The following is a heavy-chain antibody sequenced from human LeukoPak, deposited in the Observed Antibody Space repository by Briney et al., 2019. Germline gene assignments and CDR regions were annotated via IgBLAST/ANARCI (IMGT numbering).Heavy chain of an antibody. J-gene: IGHJ4*02. CDR2: IIPIFGTA. CDR1: GGTFSSYA. Sequence: ASVKVSCKASGGTFSSYAISWVRQAPGQGLEWMGEIIPIFGTANSARRFQGRVTTTADESTSTAYMELSSLRSEDTAVYYCARVLSGGSGFFDYWGQGTLVTVSS. D-gene: IGHD3-10*01. V-gene: IGHV1-69*13. CDR3: ARVLSGGSGFFDY.